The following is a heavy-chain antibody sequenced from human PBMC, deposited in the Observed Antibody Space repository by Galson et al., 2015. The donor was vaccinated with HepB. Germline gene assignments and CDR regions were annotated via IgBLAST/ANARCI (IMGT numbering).Heavy chain of an antibody. V-gene: IGHV1-69*13. CDR2: ITPHFGNA. CDR3: ARVGVASAANPLDS. CDR1: GGTFSRYT. D-gene: IGHD2-15*01. Sequence: SVKVSCKASGGTFSRYTISWVRQAPGQGLEWMGGITPHFGNAKYARRFQGRVTITADESTNTVYMDLSGLRSEDTAVYYCARVGVASAANPLDSWGQGTLVTVSS. J-gene: IGHJ5*01.